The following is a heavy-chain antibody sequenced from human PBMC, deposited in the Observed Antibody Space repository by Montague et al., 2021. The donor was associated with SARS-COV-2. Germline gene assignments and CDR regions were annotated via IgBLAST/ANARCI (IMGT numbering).Heavy chain of an antibody. V-gene: IGHV3-21*01. CDR2: ISSSSSYI. D-gene: IGHD3-3*01. CDR1: GFTFSSYS. CDR3: ARGYDFWSGGYYYYYGMDV. J-gene: IGHJ6*02. Sequence: SLRLSCAASGFTFSSYSMNWVRQAPGKGLEWVSSISSSSSYIYYADSVKGRCTISRDNAKNSLYLQMNSLRAEDTAVYYCARGYDFWSGGYYYYYGMDVWGQGTTVTVSS.